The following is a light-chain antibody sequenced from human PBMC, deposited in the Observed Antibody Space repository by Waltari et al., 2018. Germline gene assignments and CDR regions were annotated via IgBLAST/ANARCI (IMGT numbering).Light chain of an antibody. V-gene: IGKV4-1*01. CDR1: QSVLYSSNNKNY. Sequence: EIVMTQYPDSLAVSLGERANNTCTSSQSVLYSSNNKNYLAWYQQKPGQPPKLLIYWASTRESGVPDRFSGSGSGTDFTLTISSLQAEDVAVYYCQQYYTTPITFGQGTRLEIK. CDR2: WAS. J-gene: IGKJ5*01. CDR3: QQYYTTPIT.